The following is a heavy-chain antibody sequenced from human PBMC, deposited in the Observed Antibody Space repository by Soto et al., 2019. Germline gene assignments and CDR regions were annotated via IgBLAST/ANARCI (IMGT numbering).Heavy chain of an antibody. D-gene: IGHD2-2*01. CDR1: GYTFTSYP. V-gene: IGHV1-3*01. CDR2: INAGNGST. Sequence: QIQLVQSGAEVKKPGASVKVSCKVSGYTFTSYPLHWVRQAPGQRLEWMAWINAGNGSTKYSQKFQGRVTITRDTAASTVYMELSSLRSEDSAVYYCARVVGEYQLVGGLFDPWGQGTLVTVSS. CDR3: ARVVGEYQLVGGLFDP. J-gene: IGHJ5*02.